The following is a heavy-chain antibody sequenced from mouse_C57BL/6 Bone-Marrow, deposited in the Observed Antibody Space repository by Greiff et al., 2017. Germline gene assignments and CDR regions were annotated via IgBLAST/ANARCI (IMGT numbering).Heavy chain of an antibody. CDR1: GYTFTDYY. Sequence: EVQLQQSGPALAKPGASVKISCKASGYTFTDYYMNSVKQSPGKTLEWIGDINSNNGGPSYNQPFKGNATLTVDESSSTAYMELRSLTSEDSAVYYCVSYGYGGWYFDVWDTVTTVTVSS. V-gene: IGHV1-26*01. CDR3: VSYGYGGWYFDV. J-gene: IGHJ1*03. D-gene: IGHD2-2*01. CDR2: INSNNGGP.